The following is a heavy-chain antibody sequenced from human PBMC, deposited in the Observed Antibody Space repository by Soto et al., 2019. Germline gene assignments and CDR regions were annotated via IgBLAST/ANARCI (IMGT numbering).Heavy chain of an antibody. Sequence: QVQLQVSGPGLVKPSQTLSLTCNVSGDSITSGGYYWSWIRQQSGKCLGWIGYVYHSGSTYYNPSLKRRITMSVDTSKNQFSIKLSFVTVADTAVYYGARHTTIILPRGVVSTYGGPFDPWGQGTLVSGSS. V-gene: IGHV4-31*03. J-gene: IGHJ5*02. CDR1: GDSITSGGYY. CDR3: ARHTTIILPRGVVSTYGGPFDP. D-gene: IGHD3-10*01. CDR2: VYHSGST.